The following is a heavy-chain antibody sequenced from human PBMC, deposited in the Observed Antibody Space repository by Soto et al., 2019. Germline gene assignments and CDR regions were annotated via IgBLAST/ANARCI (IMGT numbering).Heavy chain of an antibody. CDR2: INHSGST. J-gene: IGHJ4*02. CDR3: ARYRQWLRKLDY. V-gene: IGHV4-34*01. D-gene: IGHD6-19*01. CDR1: GGSFSGYY. Sequence: QVQLQQWGAGLLKPSETLSLTCAVYGGSFSGYYWSWIRQPPGKGLEWIGEINHSGSTNYNPSLKSRVTISVDTSKNQFSLKLSSVTAADTAVYYCARYRQWLRKLDYWGQGTLVTVSS.